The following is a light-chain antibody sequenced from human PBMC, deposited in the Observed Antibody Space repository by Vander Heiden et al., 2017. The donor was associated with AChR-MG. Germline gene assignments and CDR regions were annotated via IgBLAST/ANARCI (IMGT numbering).Light chain of an antibody. CDR3: QQYGSSPWT. J-gene: IGKJ1*01. Sequence: EIVLTLSPGTLSLSPGERATLACRASQSGSSSYVAWYQQKPGQAPRLLIYGASSRATGIPDRFSGSGSGTDFTLTISRLEPEDFAVYYCQQYGSSPWTFGQGTKVEIK. V-gene: IGKV3-20*01. CDR1: QSGSSSY. CDR2: GAS.